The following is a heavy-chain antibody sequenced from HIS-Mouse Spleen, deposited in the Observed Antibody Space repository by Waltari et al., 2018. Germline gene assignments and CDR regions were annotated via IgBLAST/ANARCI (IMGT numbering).Heavy chain of an antibody. Sequence: QLQLQESGPGLVKPSETLSLTCTVSGGSISSSSYYWGWTRQPPGKGLEWIGSIYYSGSTYYNPSLKSRVTISVDTSKNQFSLKLSSVTAADTAVYYCARLKRWLQSPGAFDIWGQGTMVTVSS. CDR2: IYYSGST. J-gene: IGHJ3*02. CDR3: ARLKRWLQSPGAFDI. CDR1: GGSISSSSYY. V-gene: IGHV4-39*07. D-gene: IGHD5-12*01.